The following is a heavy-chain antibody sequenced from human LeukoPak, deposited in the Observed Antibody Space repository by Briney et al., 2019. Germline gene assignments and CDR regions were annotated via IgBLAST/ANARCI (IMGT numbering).Heavy chain of an antibody. CDR3: ARESPLRFLEWLFDY. V-gene: IGHV1-69*13. CDR1: GGTFSSYA. D-gene: IGHD3-3*01. CDR2: IIPIFGTA. J-gene: IGHJ4*02. Sequence: GASVKVSCKASGGTFSSYAISWVRQAPGQGLEWIGGIIPIFGTANYAQKFQGRVTITAHDSTSTAYMELSSLRSEDTAVYYCARESPLRFLEWLFDYWGQGTLVTVSS.